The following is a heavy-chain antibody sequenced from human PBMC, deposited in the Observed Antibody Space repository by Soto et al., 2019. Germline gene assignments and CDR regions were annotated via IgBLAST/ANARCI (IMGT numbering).Heavy chain of an antibody. CDR1: GEYFIGYY. CDR3: ANWGLTVTSFDS. V-gene: IGHV4-34*01. Sequence: TSETLSLTCAVYGEYFIGYYWNWIRQPPGKGLEWIGEINHSGTTNYNPSLKSRVTISVDTSKNQFSLKLRSVTAADTAVYYCANWGLTVTSFDSWGQGALVTVSS. J-gene: IGHJ4*02. D-gene: IGHD4-17*01. CDR2: INHSGTT.